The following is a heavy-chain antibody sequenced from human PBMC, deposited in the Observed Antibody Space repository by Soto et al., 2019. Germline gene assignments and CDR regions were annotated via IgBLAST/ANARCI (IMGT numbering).Heavy chain of an antibody. D-gene: IGHD3-3*02. J-gene: IGHJ3*02. Sequence: QVQLVQSGAEVKKPGASVKVSCKAFGYTFISYTMHWVRQAPGQRLEWMGWINAGNGNTKYPQRLQGRVTISSDTSASTAYMELSSLNSEHTAVYYCARDKGGRAFFDAFDIWGQGTLVTVSS. CDR1: GYTFISYT. V-gene: IGHV1-3*01. CDR3: ARDKGGRAFFDAFDI. CDR2: INAGNGNT.